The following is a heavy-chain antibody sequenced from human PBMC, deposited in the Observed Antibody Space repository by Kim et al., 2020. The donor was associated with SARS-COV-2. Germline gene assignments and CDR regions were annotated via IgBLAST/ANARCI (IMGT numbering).Heavy chain of an antibody. J-gene: IGHJ3*02. V-gene: IGHV3-23*01. D-gene: IGHD6-13*01. Sequence: YGDSVKGRSTSSRGNSKNTLYMQMNSLRAEETAVYYCAKHLTQQGAFDIWGQGTMVTVSS. CDR3: AKHLTQQGAFDI.